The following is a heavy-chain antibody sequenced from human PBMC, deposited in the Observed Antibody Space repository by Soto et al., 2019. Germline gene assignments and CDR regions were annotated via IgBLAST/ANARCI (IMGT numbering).Heavy chain of an antibody. CDR1: GGTFNSYA. D-gene: IGHD3-22*01. Sequence: QVQLVQSGAEVKKPGSSVKVSCKASGGTFNSYAISRVRQAPGQGLEWMGGIIPIFGTADYAQKFQGRVTITAVESTSTAYMELSSLRSEDTAVYYCASHYDSGGYYYRGLDYWGQGTLVTVSS. V-gene: IGHV1-69*12. J-gene: IGHJ4*02. CDR2: IIPIFGTA. CDR3: ASHYDSGGYYYRGLDY.